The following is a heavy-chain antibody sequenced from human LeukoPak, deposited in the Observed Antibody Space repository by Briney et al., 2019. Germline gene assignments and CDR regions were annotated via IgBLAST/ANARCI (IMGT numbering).Heavy chain of an antibody. CDR2: IIPIFGTA. CDR3: ARDIDGRDPARLVSVY. J-gene: IGHJ4*02. D-gene: IGHD6-6*01. CDR1: GGTFSSYA. V-gene: IGHV1-69*13. Sequence: SVKVSCKASGGTFSSYAISWVRQAPGQGLEWMGGIIPIFGTANYAQKFQGRVTITADESTSTAYMELSSLRSEDTAVYYCARDIDGRDPARLVSVYWGQGTLVTVSS.